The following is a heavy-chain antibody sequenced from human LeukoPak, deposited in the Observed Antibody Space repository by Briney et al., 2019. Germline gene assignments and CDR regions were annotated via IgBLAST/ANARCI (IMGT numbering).Heavy chain of an antibody. Sequence: WVSLRLSCAASGFNVSNNYMSWVRQAPGKGLEWVSVIYIGGSTYYADSVKGRFTISRDTSKNTLYLQMNSLRGEDTAVYYCARGFTGEDWGQGTLVSVSS. CDR2: IYIGGST. CDR3: ARGFTGED. CDR1: GFNVSNNY. V-gene: IGHV3-66*01. J-gene: IGHJ4*02. D-gene: IGHD7-27*01.